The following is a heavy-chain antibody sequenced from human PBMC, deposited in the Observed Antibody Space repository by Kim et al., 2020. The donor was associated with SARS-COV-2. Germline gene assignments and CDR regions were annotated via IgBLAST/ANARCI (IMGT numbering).Heavy chain of an antibody. CDR3: AKGRDESSNWYNYYYYGIDV. Sequence: SETLSLTCAVYGGSFSGYYWSWIRQPPGKGLEWIGEINDSGRTNYNPSLKSRVTISVDTSKDQFSLKLSSVTAADTAVYYCAKGRDESSNWYNYYYYGIDVWGQGTTVTVSS. D-gene: IGHD6-13*01. CDR2: INDSGRT. J-gene: IGHJ6*02. CDR1: GGSFSGYY. V-gene: IGHV4-34*01.